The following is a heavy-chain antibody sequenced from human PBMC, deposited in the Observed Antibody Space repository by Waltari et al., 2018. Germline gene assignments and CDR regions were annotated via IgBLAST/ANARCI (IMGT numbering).Heavy chain of an antibody. D-gene: IGHD3-22*01. CDR3: ARDKSGAVYYYDSSGYSN. J-gene: IGHJ4*02. Sequence: QVQLVQSGAEVKKPGASVKVSCKASGYTFTGYYMHWVRQAPGQGRGWMGWINPNSGGTNYAQKFQGRVTMTRDTSISTAYMELSRLRSDDTAVYYCARDKSGAVYYYDSSGYSNWGQGTLVTVSS. V-gene: IGHV1-2*02. CDR2: INPNSGGT. CDR1: GYTFTGYY.